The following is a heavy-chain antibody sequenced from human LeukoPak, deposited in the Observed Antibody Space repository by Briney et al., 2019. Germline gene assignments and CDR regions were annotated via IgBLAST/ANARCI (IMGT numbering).Heavy chain of an antibody. CDR2: ISSSSSYI. CDR3: AREGEGDAFDI. Sequence: GSLRLSCAASGFTFSSYAMNWVRQAPGKGLEWVSSISSSSSYIYYADSVKGRFTISRDNAKNSLYLQMNSLRAEDTAVYYCAREGEGDAFDIWGQGTMVTVSS. V-gene: IGHV3-21*01. D-gene: IGHD2-21*01. J-gene: IGHJ3*02. CDR1: GFTFSSYA.